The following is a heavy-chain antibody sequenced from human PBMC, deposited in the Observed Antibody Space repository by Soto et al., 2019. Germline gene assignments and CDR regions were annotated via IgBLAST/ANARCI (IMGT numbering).Heavy chain of an antibody. CDR2: IRNRANGYTT. CDR3: AVVVVPAVRDYFDC. CDR1: GFTFSDHY. Sequence: EVQLVESGGGLVQPGGSLRLSCAASGFTFSDHYMDWVRQAPGKGLEWVGRIRNRANGYTTDYAASVKGRFAISRDDSKNSLYLQMNSLKNEDTAVYYCAVVVVPAVRDYFDCWGQGTLVTVSS. D-gene: IGHD2-2*01. J-gene: IGHJ4*02. V-gene: IGHV3-72*01.